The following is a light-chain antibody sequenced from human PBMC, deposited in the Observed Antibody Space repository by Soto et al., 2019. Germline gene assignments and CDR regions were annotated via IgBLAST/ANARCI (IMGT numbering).Light chain of an antibody. CDR3: QQYNTWPPAIT. CDR2: GAS. CDR1: QSVSSS. Sequence: EIVMTQSPATLSMSPGERATLSCRASQSVSSSLAWYQQKPGQAPRLLIYGASTRATGIPARFSGSGSGTEFTLTISSLQSEDFAVYYCQQYNTWPPAITFGGGTKVEIK. J-gene: IGKJ4*01. V-gene: IGKV3D-15*01.